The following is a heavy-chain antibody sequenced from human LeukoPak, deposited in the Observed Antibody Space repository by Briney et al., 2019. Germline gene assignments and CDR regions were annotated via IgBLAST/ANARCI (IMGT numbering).Heavy chain of an antibody. J-gene: IGHJ3*02. D-gene: IGHD6-6*01. CDR3: ARELSLLDDTSSSRSDAFDI. CDR2: IYYSGTT. CDR1: GGTINSFH. V-gene: IGHV4-59*01. Sequence: SETLSLNGTGSGGTINSFHWSWIRQPPGKGREWVGYIYYSGTTNYNPSLNSLVTISVDTSKTQCSLKVSSVTAADTAVYYCARELSLLDDTSSSRSDAFDIWGQGPMVTVYS.